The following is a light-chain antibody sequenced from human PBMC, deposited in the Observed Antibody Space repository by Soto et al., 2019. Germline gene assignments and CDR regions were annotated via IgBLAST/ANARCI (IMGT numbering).Light chain of an antibody. CDR1: SSNVGGYNY. CDR2: GVN. CDR3: CSYAGSFTWL. J-gene: IGLJ2*01. V-gene: IGLV2-11*01. Sequence: QSALTQPRSVSGSPGQSVTISCTGTSSNVGGYNYISWFQQHPGKAPKLMIYGVNERSSGVPDRFFGSKSDNTASLTISGLQDEDEADYYCCSYAGSFTWLFGGGTKLTVL.